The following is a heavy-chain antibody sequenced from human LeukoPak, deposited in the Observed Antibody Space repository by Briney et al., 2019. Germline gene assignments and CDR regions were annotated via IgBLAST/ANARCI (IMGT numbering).Heavy chain of an antibody. D-gene: IGHD3-22*01. J-gene: IGHJ1*01. Sequence: GGSLRLSCAASGFTFSRYGMHWVRQAPGKGLVWVSRIKSDGKTNYADSVKGRFTISRDNAKNTVSLQMDSLRAEDTGVYYCARAPSEVGGYYPEYFRHWGQGTLVTVSS. CDR1: GFTFSRYG. V-gene: IGHV3-74*01. CDR3: ARAPSEVGGYYPEYFRH. CDR2: IKSDGKT.